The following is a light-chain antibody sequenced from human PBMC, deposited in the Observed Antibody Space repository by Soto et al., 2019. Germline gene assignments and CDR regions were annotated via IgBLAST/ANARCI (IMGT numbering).Light chain of an antibody. CDR1: QSISSY. Sequence: DIQMTQSPSSLSASVGDRVTITCRASQSISSYLNWYHQKPGKAPKLLIYAASSLQSGVPSRFSGSGSGTDFTLTISSLQPEDFATYDCQQSYSTPPIAVGQGTRLEIK. V-gene: IGKV1-39*01. CDR2: AAS. CDR3: QQSYSTPPIA. J-gene: IGKJ5*01.